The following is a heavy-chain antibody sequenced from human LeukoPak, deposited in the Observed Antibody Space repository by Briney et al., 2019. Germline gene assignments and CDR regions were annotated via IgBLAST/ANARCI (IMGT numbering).Heavy chain of an antibody. CDR2: ISGSGGRT. CDR3: AKRGVVIRVILFRLHKEAYYFDS. J-gene: IGHJ4*02. CDR1: GITFSNYG. Sequence: GGSLRLSCAASGITFSNYGMSWVRQAPGKGLEWVSAISGSGGRTNYADSVKGRFTISRDNPKNTLYLQMNSLGAEDTAVYYCAKRGVVIRVILFRLHKEAYYFDSWGQGALVTVSS. V-gene: IGHV3-23*01. D-gene: IGHD3-22*01.